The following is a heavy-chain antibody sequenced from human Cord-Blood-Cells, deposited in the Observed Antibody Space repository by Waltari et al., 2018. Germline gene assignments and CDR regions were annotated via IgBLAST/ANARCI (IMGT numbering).Heavy chain of an antibody. CDR2: IKSKTDGGPT. V-gene: IGHV3-15*01. D-gene: IGHD3-10*01. CDR3: TTEPVPFGNYYYYYGMDV. Sequence: EVQLVESGGGLVKPGGSLRLSCAASGFTFSNACMSWARQAPVKGLEWGGRIKSKTDGGPTDQAAPVKGRFTISRDDSKSTLNLQMNSLKTEDTAVYYCTTEPVPFGNYYYYYGMDVWGQGTTVTVSS. CDR1: GFTFSNAC. J-gene: IGHJ6*02.